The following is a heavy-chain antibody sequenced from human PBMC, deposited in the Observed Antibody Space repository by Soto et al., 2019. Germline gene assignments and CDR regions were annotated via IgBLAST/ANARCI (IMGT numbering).Heavy chain of an antibody. Sequence: GASVKVSCKASGYTFTSYDINWVRQATGQGLEWMGWINPNTGYTDYAQKFQGRVTITADESTNTAYMELSSLRSEDTAVYYCAREGLVLVPTTVNSDYYYYAMDVWGQGTTVTVSS. D-gene: IGHD2-2*01. CDR1: GYTFTSYD. J-gene: IGHJ6*02. CDR2: INPNTGYT. CDR3: AREGLVLVPTTVNSDYYYYAMDV. V-gene: IGHV1-8*01.